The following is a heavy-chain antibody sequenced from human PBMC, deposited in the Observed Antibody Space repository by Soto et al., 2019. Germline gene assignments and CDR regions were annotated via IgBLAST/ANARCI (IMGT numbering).Heavy chain of an antibody. V-gene: IGHV4-31*03. CDR1: GASITSGDYS. Sequence: SETLSLTCTVSGASITSGDYSWSWIRQHPGKGLEWIGYIYYSGSTYYNPSLKSRVTISADTSKNQFSLKMNSLTAADTAFYYCARATITWYQPLLQPTPNWFDPWGQGTLVTVSS. J-gene: IGHJ5*02. CDR3: ARATITWYQPLLQPTPNWFDP. CDR2: IYYSGST. D-gene: IGHD2-2*01.